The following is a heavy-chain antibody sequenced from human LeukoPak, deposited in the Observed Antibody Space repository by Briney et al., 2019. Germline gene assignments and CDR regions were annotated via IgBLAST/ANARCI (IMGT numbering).Heavy chain of an antibody. J-gene: IGHJ6*02. CDR3: ARPRNDILSGFHYYYGMDV. CDR2: INSDGRST. V-gene: IGHV3-74*01. Sequence: PGGSLRLSCAASGFTFNSYWMHWVRQVPGKGLVWVSRINSDGRSTSYADYVKGRFTISRDNAKNTLSLQMNSLRAEDTAVYYCARPRNDILSGFHYYYGMDVWGQGTTVTVSS. D-gene: IGHD3-9*01. CDR1: GFTFNSYW.